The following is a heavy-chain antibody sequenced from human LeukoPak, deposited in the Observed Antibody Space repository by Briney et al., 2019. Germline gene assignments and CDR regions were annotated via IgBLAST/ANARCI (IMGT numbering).Heavy chain of an antibody. Sequence: SETLSLTCTVSGDSISSYYWSWIRQPPGKGLEWIGYIYYSGSTNYNPSLKSRVTISVDTSKNQFSLKLISVTAADTAVYYCARGSGWYYYWGQGTPVTVSS. V-gene: IGHV4-59*01. CDR3: ARGSGWYYY. CDR2: IYYSGST. D-gene: IGHD6-19*01. J-gene: IGHJ4*02. CDR1: GDSISSYY.